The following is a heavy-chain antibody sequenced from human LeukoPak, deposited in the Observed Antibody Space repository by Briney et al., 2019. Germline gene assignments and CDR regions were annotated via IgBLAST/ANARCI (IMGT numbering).Heavy chain of an antibody. J-gene: IGHJ3*02. Sequence: SQALSLTCTVSGGSISSGSYYWSWIRQAAGKGLEWIGRIYTSGSTNYNPSLKSRVTISVETSKNQFSLKLSSVTAADTAVYYCARDSVVPAASGAFDIWGQGTMVTVSS. CDR3: ARDSVVPAASGAFDI. CDR2: IYTSGST. V-gene: IGHV4-61*02. D-gene: IGHD2-2*01. CDR1: GGSISSGSYY.